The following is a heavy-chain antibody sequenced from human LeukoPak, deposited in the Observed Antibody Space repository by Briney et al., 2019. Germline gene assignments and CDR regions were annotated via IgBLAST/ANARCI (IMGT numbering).Heavy chain of an antibody. CDR3: AKGSISGGTKWFEP. J-gene: IGHJ5*02. Sequence: GGSLRLSCAASGLTFRSYAMSWVRQAPGKGLDWVSSISSSGTTDYADSVKGRFTISRDNSKNTLYLQMDSLRGEDTAVYYCAKGSISGGTKWFEPWGQGTLVLVSS. D-gene: IGHD1-14*01. V-gene: IGHV3-23*01. CDR2: ISSSGTT. CDR1: GLTFRSYA.